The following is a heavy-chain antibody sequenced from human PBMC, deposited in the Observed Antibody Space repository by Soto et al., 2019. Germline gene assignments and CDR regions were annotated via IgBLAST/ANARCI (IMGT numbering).Heavy chain of an antibody. CDR3: ARGGIVVVGAATRPLDY. Sequence: EVQLVESGGGLVKPGGSLRLSCAASGFTFGTHSMFWVRQAPGKGLEWVASLSGDSTYIFHADSVKGRFALSRDNAMNSLSLQMDSLGADDSAVYHCARGGIVVVGAATRPLDYWGQGTLVTVSS. V-gene: IGHV3-21*06. CDR1: GFTFGTHS. J-gene: IGHJ4*02. CDR2: LSGDSTYI. D-gene: IGHD2-15*01.